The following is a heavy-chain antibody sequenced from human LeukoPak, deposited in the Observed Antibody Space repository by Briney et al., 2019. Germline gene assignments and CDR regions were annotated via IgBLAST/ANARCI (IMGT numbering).Heavy chain of an antibody. Sequence: PESLSLTCTVPGGSISSYYWSWVRPPLGEGLGWVGYIYYSGSVNNNTSLKRRVTISLETSKNQFSLKLSSITAADTARYYFTKVGYSYVNHYYYMDVWGKGTTVTVSS. CDR2: IYYSGSV. CDR3: TKVGYSYVNHYYYMDV. V-gene: IGHV4-59*01. D-gene: IGHD5-18*01. CDR1: GGSISSYY. J-gene: IGHJ6*03.